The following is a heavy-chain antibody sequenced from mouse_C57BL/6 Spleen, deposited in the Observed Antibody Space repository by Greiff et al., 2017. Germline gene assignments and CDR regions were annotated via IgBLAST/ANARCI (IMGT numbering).Heavy chain of an antibody. CDR2: ISSGGSYT. V-gene: IGHV5-6*01. CDR1: GFTFSSYG. J-gene: IGHJ1*03. Sequence: EVQLVESGGDLVKPGGSLKLSCAASGFTFSSYGMSWVRQTPDKRLEWVATISSGGSYTYYPDSVKGRFTISRDNAKNTLYLQMSSLKSEDTAMYYCARESSSYYEHWYFDVWGTGTTVTVAS. CDR3: ARESSSYYEHWYFDV. D-gene: IGHD2-4*01.